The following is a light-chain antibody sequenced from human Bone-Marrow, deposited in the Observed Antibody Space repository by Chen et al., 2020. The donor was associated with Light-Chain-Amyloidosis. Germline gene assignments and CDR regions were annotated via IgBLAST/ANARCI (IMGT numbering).Light chain of an antibody. Sequence: QSVLTLPPSVSSPPGPTFTISCSGSNSNIGINYFSWYQQLPGSSPKILIYENIQRPSRITDRFSGSKSGTTATLGVMGRKSGDEADYYSATLYSSLTVWMFGGGTKLTVL. CDR3: ATLYSSLTVWM. CDR2: ENI. CDR1: NSNIGINY. J-gene: IGLJ3*02. V-gene: IGLV1-51*02.